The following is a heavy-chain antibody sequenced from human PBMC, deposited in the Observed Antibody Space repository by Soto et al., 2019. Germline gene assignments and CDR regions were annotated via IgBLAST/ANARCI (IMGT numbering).Heavy chain of an antibody. CDR3: AKDQVLSAADYYYGMDV. CDR1: GFTFSSYA. V-gene: IGHV3-23*01. J-gene: IGHJ6*02. CDR2: ISGSGGST. Sequence: GGSLRLSCAASGFTFSSYAMSWVRQAPGKGLEWVSAISGSGGSTYYADSVKGRFTISRDNSKNTLYLQMNSLRAEDTAVYYCAKDQVLSAADYYYGMDVWGQGTTVTVSS. D-gene: IGHD6-25*01.